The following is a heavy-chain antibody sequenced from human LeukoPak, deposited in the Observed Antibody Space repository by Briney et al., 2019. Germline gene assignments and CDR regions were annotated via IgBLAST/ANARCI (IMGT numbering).Heavy chain of an antibody. J-gene: IGHJ4*02. CDR3: AKADSSGYYPYYFDY. Sequence: GGSLRLSCAASGFTFSSYAMSWVRQAPGKGLEWVSAISGSGGSTYYADSVKGRLTISRDNSKNTLYLQMNSLRAEDTAVYYCAKADSSGYYPYYFDYWGQGTLVTVSS. D-gene: IGHD3-22*01. CDR2: ISGSGGST. CDR1: GFTFSSYA. V-gene: IGHV3-23*01.